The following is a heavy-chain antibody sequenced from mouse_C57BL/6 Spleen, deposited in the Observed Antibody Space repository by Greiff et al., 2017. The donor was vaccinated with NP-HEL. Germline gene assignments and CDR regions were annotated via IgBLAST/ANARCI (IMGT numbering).Heavy chain of an antibody. J-gene: IGHJ1*03. CDR3: ARDYYGPHWYFDV. CDR1: GYTFTSYT. Sequence: QVQLKQSGAELARPGASVKMSCKASGYTFTSYTMHWVKQRPGQGLEWIGYINPSSGYTKYNQKFKDKATLTADKSSSTAYMQLSSLTSEDSAVYYCARDYYGPHWYFDVWGTGTTVTVSS. V-gene: IGHV1-4*01. D-gene: IGHD1-1*01. CDR2: INPSSGYT.